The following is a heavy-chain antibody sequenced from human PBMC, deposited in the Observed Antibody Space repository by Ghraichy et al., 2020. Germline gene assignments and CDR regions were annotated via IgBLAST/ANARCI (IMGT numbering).Heavy chain of an antibody. J-gene: IGHJ4*02. CDR2: IYTSGST. D-gene: IGHD3-3*01. CDR1: GGSINIGSYY. Sequence: SETLSLTCTVSGGSINIGSYYWSWIRQPAGKGLEWIGRIYTSGSTNYNPSLQSRVTISIDTSKNQFSLKLSSVPAADTAVYYCARERDDFWSGYFLDYWGQGTLVTVSS. CDR3: ARERDDFWSGYFLDY. V-gene: IGHV4-61*02.